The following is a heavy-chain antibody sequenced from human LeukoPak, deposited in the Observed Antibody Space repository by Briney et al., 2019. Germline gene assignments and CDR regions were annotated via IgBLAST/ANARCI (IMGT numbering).Heavy chain of an antibody. CDR1: GFTFDDYG. V-gene: IGHV3-23*01. D-gene: IGHD4-17*01. J-gene: IGHJ4*02. CDR2: ISGSNDNT. CDR3: AKGRGTTVTSAANY. Sequence: QSGGSLRLSCAASGFTFDDYGMSWVRQAPGKGLEWVSSISGSNDNTYYADSVKDRFTISRDNSKNTLSLQMNSLRAEDTAVYYCAKGRGTTVTSAANYWGQGTLVTVSS.